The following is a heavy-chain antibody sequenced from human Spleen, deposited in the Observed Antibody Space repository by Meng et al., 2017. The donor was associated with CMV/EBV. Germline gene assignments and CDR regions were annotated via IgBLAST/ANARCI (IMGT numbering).Heavy chain of an antibody. Sequence: QGQLQQWGGGLLKPSETLSLTCAVYGGSFSGYYWSWIRQPPGKGLEWIGEINHSGSTNYNPSLKSRVTISVDTSKNQFSLKLSSVTAADTAVYYCARGGMVRGVISWGQGTLVTVSS. CDR3: ARGGMVRGVIS. CDR2: INHSGST. J-gene: IGHJ5*02. CDR1: GGSFSGYY. D-gene: IGHD3-10*01. V-gene: IGHV4-34*01.